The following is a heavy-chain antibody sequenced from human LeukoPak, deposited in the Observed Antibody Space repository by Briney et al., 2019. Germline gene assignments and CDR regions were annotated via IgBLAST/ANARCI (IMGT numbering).Heavy chain of an antibody. J-gene: IGHJ6*03. V-gene: IGHV4-61*02. CDR1: GGSISSGSYY. CDR3: ARGVYSYGYYMDV. Sequence: PSQTLSLTCTVSGGSISSGSYYWSWIRQPAGKGLEWIGRIYTSGSTNYNPSLKSRVTISVDTSKNQFSLKLSSVTAADTAVYYCARGVYSYGYYMDVWGKGTTVTVSS. D-gene: IGHD5-18*01. CDR2: IYTSGST.